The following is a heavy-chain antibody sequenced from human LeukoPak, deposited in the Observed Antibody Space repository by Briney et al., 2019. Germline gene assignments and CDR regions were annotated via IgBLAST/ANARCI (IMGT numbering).Heavy chain of an antibody. Sequence: PGRSLRLSCAASGFTFSSYAMHWVRQAPGKGLEWVAVISYDGSNKYYADSVKGRFTISRDNSTNTLYLQMNSLRAEDTAVYYCARTLVRGVDYFDYWGQGTLVTVSS. V-gene: IGHV3-30-3*01. CDR1: GFTFSSYA. CDR2: ISYDGSNK. J-gene: IGHJ4*02. CDR3: ARTLVRGVDYFDY. D-gene: IGHD3-10*01.